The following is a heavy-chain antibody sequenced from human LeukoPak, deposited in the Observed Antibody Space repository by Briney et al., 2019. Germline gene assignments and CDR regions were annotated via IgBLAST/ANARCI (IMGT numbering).Heavy chain of an antibody. Sequence: PSETLSLTCAVYGGSFSGYYWSWIRQPPGKGLEWIGEINHSGSTNYNPSLKSRVTISVDTSKNQFSLKLSSVTAADTAVYYCARHDFGWLQFGYWGQGTLVTVSS. CDR3: ARHDFGWLQFGY. D-gene: IGHD5-24*01. CDR2: INHSGST. CDR1: GGSFSGYY. J-gene: IGHJ4*02. V-gene: IGHV4-34*01.